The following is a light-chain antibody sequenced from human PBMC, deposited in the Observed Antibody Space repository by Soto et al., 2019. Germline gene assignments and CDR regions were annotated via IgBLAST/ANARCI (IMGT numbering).Light chain of an antibody. CDR3: QQYDNLPLS. CDR2: DAS. CDR1: QDITTS. V-gene: IGKV1-33*01. J-gene: IGKJ4*01. Sequence: DIQVTQSPSFLSASVGDRVTITCQASQDITTSLNWYQQKPGKAPKLLMYDASNLETGVPSRYSGSGSGTDFTFTISSLQAEDIATYYCQQYDNLPLSFGGGTKVEIK.